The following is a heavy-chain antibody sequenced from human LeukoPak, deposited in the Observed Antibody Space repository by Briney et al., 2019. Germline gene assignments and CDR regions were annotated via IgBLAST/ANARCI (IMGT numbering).Heavy chain of an antibody. CDR2: TYYSGTT. J-gene: IGHJ6*02. Sequence: SETLSLTCTVSGDSISGYYWSWIRQPPGKGLEWIGSTYYSGTTNYNPSLKSRVTISVDTSKNQFSLKLSSVTAADTAVYYCARSPYSSSWYYYYGMDVWGQGTTVTVSS. CDR3: ARSPYSSSWYYYYGMDV. CDR1: GDSISGYY. D-gene: IGHD6-13*01. V-gene: IGHV4-59*01.